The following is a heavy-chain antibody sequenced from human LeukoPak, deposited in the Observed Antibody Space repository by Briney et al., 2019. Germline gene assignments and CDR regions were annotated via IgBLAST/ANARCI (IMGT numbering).Heavy chain of an antibody. J-gene: IGHJ3*02. CDR2: INHSGST. CDR3: ARGLDVLLWFGELSGAFDI. CDR1: GGSFSGYY. V-gene: IGHV4-34*01. Sequence: SETPSLTCAVYGGSFSGYYWSWIRQPPGKGLEWIGEINHSGSTNYNPSLKSRVTISVDTSKNQFSLKLSSVTAADTAVYYCARGLDVLLWFGELSGAFDIWGQGTMVTVSS. D-gene: IGHD3-10*01.